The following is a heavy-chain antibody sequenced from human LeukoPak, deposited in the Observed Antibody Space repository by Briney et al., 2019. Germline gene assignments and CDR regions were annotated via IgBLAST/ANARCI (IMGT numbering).Heavy chain of an antibody. Sequence: GGSLRLSCAASEFTFSNAWMSWVRQAPGKGLEWVGRIESKTDGGTTDYAAPVKGRFTISRDDSKNTLYLQMNSLKTEDTAVYYCTTGGYYLVYYYYYMDVWGKGTTVTVSS. J-gene: IGHJ6*03. V-gene: IGHV3-15*04. CDR3: TTGGYYLVYYYYYMDV. CDR2: IESKTDGGTT. CDR1: EFTFSNAW. D-gene: IGHD3-22*01.